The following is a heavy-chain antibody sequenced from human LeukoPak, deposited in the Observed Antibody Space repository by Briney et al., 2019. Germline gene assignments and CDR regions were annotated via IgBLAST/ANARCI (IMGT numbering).Heavy chain of an antibody. J-gene: IGHJ1*01. V-gene: IGHV4-59*08. CDR2: IYKIGNT. CDR1: GDSISTAY. CDR3: AGRGQRYFRD. D-gene: IGHD3-9*01. Sequence: SETLSLICSVSGDSISTAYWSWIRQSPEKGLEWIGYIYKIGNTDYNPSLKSRVTISLDTSKNQLSLSLKSVTAADTAVYYCAGRGQRYFRDWGQGTLVTVPS.